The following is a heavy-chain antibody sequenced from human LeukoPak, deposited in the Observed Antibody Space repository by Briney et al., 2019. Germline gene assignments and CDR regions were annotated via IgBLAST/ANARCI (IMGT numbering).Heavy chain of an antibody. J-gene: IGHJ4*02. CDR2: ISWNSGSI. V-gene: IGHV3-9*01. D-gene: IGHD6-19*01. CDR1: GFTFDDYA. Sequence: GWSLRLSCAASGFTFDDYAIHWVRQTPGKGLEWVSGISWNSGSIGYADSVKGRFTISRDNAKNSLYLQMNSLRAEDTALYYCAKGTLYNSGHYDYWGQGTLVTVSS. CDR3: AKGTLYNSGHYDY.